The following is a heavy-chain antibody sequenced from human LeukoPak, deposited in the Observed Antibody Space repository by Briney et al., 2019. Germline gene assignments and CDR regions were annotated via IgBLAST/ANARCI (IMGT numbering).Heavy chain of an antibody. D-gene: IGHD3-10*01. CDR1: GYTFTSYG. Sequence: ASVKVSCKASGYTFTSYGISWVRQAPGQGLEWMGWISAYNGNTNYAQKLQGRVTMTTDTSTSTAYMELRSLRSEDTAVYYCARGPPMVRGAIPFDYWGQGTLVTVSS. J-gene: IGHJ4*02. CDR2: ISAYNGNT. V-gene: IGHV1-18*01. CDR3: ARGPPMVRGAIPFDY.